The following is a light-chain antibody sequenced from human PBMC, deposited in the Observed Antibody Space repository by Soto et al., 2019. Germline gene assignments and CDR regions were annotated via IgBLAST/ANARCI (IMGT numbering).Light chain of an antibody. V-gene: IGKV4-1*01. CDR2: WAS. CDR1: QSVLYNSDNKNY. Sequence: DIVMTQSPDSLAVSLGERATINCKSSQSVLYNSDNKNYLAWYQQRAGQPPTLLFYWASTRESGVPDRFSGSGAGTYFTLTISALQAEDVAVYYCQQYHSVPYTFGQGTKLEIK. J-gene: IGKJ2*01. CDR3: QQYHSVPYT.